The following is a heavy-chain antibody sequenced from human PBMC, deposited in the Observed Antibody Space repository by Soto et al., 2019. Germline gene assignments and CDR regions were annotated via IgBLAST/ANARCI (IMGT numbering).Heavy chain of an antibody. J-gene: IGHJ5*02. CDR1: GFAFGTYG. CDR3: AKDEWRRGDYGWFET. V-gene: IGHV3-23*01. D-gene: IGHD4-17*01. Sequence: GGSLRLSCAASGFAFGTYGTTWVRQAPGRGLEWVSGIDANSGKIFYADSVRGRFIISRDNSKSMLYLQMNSLRDEDTAIYFCAKDEWRRGDYGWFETWGQGTLVTVSS. CDR2: IDANSGKI.